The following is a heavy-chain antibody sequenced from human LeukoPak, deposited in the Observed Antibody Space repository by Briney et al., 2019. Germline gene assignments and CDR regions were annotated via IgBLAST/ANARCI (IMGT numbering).Heavy chain of an antibody. CDR1: GYTFTGYY. CDR3: ARDGHRRYYYDSSSREDSFDI. V-gene: IGHV1-2*04. D-gene: IGHD3-22*01. CDR2: IKTNSGGA. J-gene: IGHJ3*02. Sequence: ASVKVSCKASGYTFTGYYMHWVRQAPGQGLEWMGWIKTNSGGANYAQKFQGWVTMTRDTSINTDYMELSRLRSDDTAVYYCARDGHRRYYYDSSSREDSFDIWGQGTMVTVSS.